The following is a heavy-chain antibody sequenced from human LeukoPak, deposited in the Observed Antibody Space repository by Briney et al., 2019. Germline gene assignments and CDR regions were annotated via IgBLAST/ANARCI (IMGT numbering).Heavy chain of an antibody. Sequence: SVKVSCKASGGTFSRYAISWVRQAPGQGLEWMGGIIPIFGTANYAQKFQGRVTITTDESTSTAYMELSSLRSEDTAVYYCASSSRGEGYSSLCWFDPWGQGTLVTVSS. CDR3: ASSSRGEGYSSLCWFDP. CDR2: IIPIFGTA. D-gene: IGHD6-13*01. J-gene: IGHJ5*02. CDR1: GGTFSRYA. V-gene: IGHV1-69*05.